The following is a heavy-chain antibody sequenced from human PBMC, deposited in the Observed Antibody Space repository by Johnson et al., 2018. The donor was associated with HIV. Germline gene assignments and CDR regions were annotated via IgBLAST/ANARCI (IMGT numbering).Heavy chain of an antibody. CDR2: ISWNSGSI. V-gene: IGHV3-9*01. CDR1: GFTFDDYA. CDR3: ARGEQWLVPDSEDAFDV. D-gene: IGHD6-19*01. J-gene: IGHJ3*01. Sequence: VQLVESGGGLVQPGRSLRLSCAASGFTFDDYAMHWVRQAPGKGLEWVSGISWNSGSIGYADSVKGRFTISRDNAKNSLYLQMNSVRAEDTAVYYWARGEQWLVPDSEDAFDVWGQGTVVTVSS.